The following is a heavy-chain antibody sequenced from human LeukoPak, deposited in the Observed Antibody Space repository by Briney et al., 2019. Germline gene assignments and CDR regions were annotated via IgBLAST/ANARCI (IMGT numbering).Heavy chain of an antibody. Sequence: ASVKVSCKASGTTFSRSAISWVRQDPGQGLEWMGGVIPILGTTNYAQKFQDRVSITTDESTSTAYMEVSSLRSVDTAVYYCARDDGSATLGFDSWGQGTLVTVSS. CDR1: GTTFSRSA. J-gene: IGHJ4*02. D-gene: IGHD1-26*01. V-gene: IGHV1-69*05. CDR2: VIPILGTT. CDR3: ARDDGSATLGFDS.